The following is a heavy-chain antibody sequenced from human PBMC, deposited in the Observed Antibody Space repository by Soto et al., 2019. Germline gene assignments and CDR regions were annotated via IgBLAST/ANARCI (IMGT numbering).Heavy chain of an antibody. D-gene: IGHD3-9*01. CDR3: ARVLRVYDWLPQGAFDI. V-gene: IGHV3-11*06. CDR1: GFTFSDYY. CDR2: ISCSGSYT. J-gene: IGHJ3*02. Sequence: QVKLVDSGGDLVKPAGSLRLSCAASGFTFSDYYMSWIRQAPGKGLEWVSYISCSGSYTNYADSVKGRFTISRDNAKKSLSLQMNSLRPEDTAVYYCARVLRVYDWLPQGAFDIWGQGTMVTVSS.